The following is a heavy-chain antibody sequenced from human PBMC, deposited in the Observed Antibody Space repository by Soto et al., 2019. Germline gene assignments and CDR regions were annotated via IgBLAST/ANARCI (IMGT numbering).Heavy chain of an antibody. D-gene: IGHD5-12*01. CDR2: ISSSSSYI. CDR3: ARERPYSGYDYDAFDI. V-gene: IGHV3-21*01. J-gene: IGHJ3*02. CDR1: GFTFSSYS. Sequence: EVQLVESGGGLVKPGGSLRLSCAASGFTFSSYSMNWVRQAPGKGLAWVSSISSSSSYIYYADSVKGRFTIYRDNAKHSLYLQMNSLRAEDTAVYYCARERPYSGYDYDAFDIWGQGTMVTVSS.